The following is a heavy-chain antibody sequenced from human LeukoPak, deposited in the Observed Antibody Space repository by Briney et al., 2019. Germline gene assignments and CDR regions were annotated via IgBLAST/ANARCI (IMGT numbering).Heavy chain of an antibody. CDR2: IIPILGIA. CDR3: AREAHDSSGYYDY. V-gene: IGHV1-69*04. CDR1: GGTFISYA. Sequence: GCAVKVSCKASGGTFISYAISWVRQAPGQGLEWMGRIIPILGIANYAQKFPGRVTITADKSTSTAYMELSSLRSEDTAVYYCAREAHDSSGYYDYWGQGTLVTVSS. D-gene: IGHD3-22*01. J-gene: IGHJ4*02.